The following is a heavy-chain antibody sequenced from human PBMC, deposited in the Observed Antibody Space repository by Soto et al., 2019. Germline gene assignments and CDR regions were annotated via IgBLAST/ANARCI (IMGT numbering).Heavy chain of an antibody. CDR1: GYSFSNYW. CDR3: ARRRAGNPDDWFDP. CDR2: IYPGDSDT. Sequence: EVQLVQSGAEVKKPGESLKISCKGSGYSFSNYWIVWVRQMLGKGLEWMGIIYPGDSDTKYSPSFQGQVTISADKSINTAYLQWMSPKASDTAMYYCARRRAGNPDDWFDPWGQGTLVTVSS. V-gene: IGHV5-51*03. J-gene: IGHJ5*02. D-gene: IGHD6-13*01.